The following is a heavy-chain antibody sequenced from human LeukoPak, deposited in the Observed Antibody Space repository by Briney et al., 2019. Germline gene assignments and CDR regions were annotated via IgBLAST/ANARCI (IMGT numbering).Heavy chain of an antibody. V-gene: IGHV3-23*01. Sequence: GGSLRLSCAASGFTFGSYAMSWVRQAPGKGLEWVSAISGSGGSTYYADSVKGRFTISRDNSKNTLYLQMNSLRAEDTAVYYCAKAPYYDFWSGLDYWGQGTLVTVSS. CDR3: AKAPYYDFWSGLDY. J-gene: IGHJ4*02. CDR2: ISGSGGST. D-gene: IGHD3-3*01. CDR1: GFTFGSYA.